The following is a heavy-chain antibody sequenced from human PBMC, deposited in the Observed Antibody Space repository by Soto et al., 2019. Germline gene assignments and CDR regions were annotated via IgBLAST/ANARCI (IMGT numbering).Heavy chain of an antibody. CDR1: GFTLSDHY. Sequence: PGGSLRPSCVASGFTLSDHYMDWIRQTPGKGMEWIARLRSKPRGSTTEYAASVRGRFTVSRDDSQNSLFLQLNSLNTDDSAIYYCARGLNSFDMWGQGTMVTVSS. CDR3: ARGLNSFDM. CDR2: LRSKPRGSTT. V-gene: IGHV3-72*01. D-gene: IGHD2-21*01. J-gene: IGHJ3*02.